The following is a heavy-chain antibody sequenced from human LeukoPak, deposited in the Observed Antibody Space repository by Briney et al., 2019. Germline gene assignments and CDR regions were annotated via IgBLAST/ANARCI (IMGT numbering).Heavy chain of an antibody. Sequence: GGSLRLSCAASEFTFSNYPIHWVRQAPCKGLQWVGVISYDGNTIHYADSVKGRFIISRDTSKNTLYLQMNSLRAEDTAVYYCARSGGLQKFDYWGQGTLVTVSS. CDR2: ISYDGNTI. J-gene: IGHJ4*02. D-gene: IGHD4-11*01. CDR1: EFTFSNYP. V-gene: IGHV3-30-3*01. CDR3: ARSGGLQKFDY.